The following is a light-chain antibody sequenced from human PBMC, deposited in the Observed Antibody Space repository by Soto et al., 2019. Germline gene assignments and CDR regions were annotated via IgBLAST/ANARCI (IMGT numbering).Light chain of an antibody. Sequence: EIVLTQSPATLSVSPGDRVTLSCRASESLFGFLAWYQKKPGQSPRLLIYGGSTRATGIPARFSGSGSATDFTITISSLQSEDFAVYFCQSYNDWPFASGLGTKLEI. CDR2: GGS. J-gene: IGKJ2*01. V-gene: IGKV3-15*01. CDR3: QSYNDWPFA. CDR1: ESLFGF.